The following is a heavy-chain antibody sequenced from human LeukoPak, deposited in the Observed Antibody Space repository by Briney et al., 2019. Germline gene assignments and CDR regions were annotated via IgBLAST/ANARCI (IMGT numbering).Heavy chain of an antibody. CDR1: GGSISSYY. Sequence: PSETLSLTCTVSGGSISSYYWSWIRQPPGKGLEWIGYIYYSGSTHYNPSLKSRVTISVDTSKNQFSLKLSSVTAADTAVYYCARPRMVRGLGWFDPWGQGTLVTVSS. J-gene: IGHJ5*02. D-gene: IGHD3-10*01. CDR3: ARPRMVRGLGWFDP. V-gene: IGHV4-59*08. CDR2: IYYSGST.